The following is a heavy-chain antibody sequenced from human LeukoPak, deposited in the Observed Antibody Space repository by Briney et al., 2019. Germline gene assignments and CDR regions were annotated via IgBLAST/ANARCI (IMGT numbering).Heavy chain of an antibody. CDR2: IYHSGIT. D-gene: IGHD6-13*01. CDR3: ARDEIAAAGTVDY. V-gene: IGHV4-38-2*02. Sequence: SETLSLTCTVSGYSISSGYYWGWIRQPPGKGLEWIGSIYHSGITYYNPSLKSRVTISVDTSKNHFSLKLTSVTAADTAVYYCARDEIAAAGTVDYWGQGTLVTVSS. CDR1: GYSISSGYY. J-gene: IGHJ4*02.